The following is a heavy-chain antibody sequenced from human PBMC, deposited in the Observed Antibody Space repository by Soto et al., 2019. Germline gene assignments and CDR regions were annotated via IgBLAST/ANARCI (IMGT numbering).Heavy chain of an antibody. D-gene: IGHD3-10*01. Sequence: EVQLVESGGGLVKPGGSLRLSCAASGFAFNTYTRNWVRQAPGKGLEWVSSIGWSGSDMYYADSVKGRFTTSRDNAENSLYLQMNSLKAEDTDVYYWVCGDHRGYWGEGTLVTVSS. CDR3: VCGDHRGY. CDR2: IGWSGSDM. CDR1: GFAFNTYT. J-gene: IGHJ4*02. V-gene: IGHV3-21*01.